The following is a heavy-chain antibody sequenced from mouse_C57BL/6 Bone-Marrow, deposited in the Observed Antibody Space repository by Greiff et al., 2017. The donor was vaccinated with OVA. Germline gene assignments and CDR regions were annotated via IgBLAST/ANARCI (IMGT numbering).Heavy chain of an antibody. CDR2: IHPNSGST. J-gene: IGHJ2*01. CDR1: GYTFTSYW. V-gene: IGHV1-64*01. D-gene: IGHD1-1*01. CDR3: ASRAYYGSSWG. Sequence: VQLQQPGAELVKPGASVKLSCKASGYTFTSYWMHWVKQRPGQGLEWIGMIHPNSGSTNYNEKFKGKATLTADKSSSTAYMELRSLTSEDSAVYFCASRAYYGSSWGWGQGTTLTVSS.